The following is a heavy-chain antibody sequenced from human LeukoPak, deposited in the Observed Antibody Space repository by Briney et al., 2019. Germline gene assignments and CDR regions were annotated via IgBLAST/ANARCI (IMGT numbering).Heavy chain of an antibody. CDR2: IKQDGSEK. D-gene: IGHD2-2*01. CDR1: GFTFSSYW. J-gene: IGHJ3*02. V-gene: IGHV3-7*01. Sequence: PGGSLRLSCAASGFTFSSYWMSWVRQAPGKGLEWVANIKQDGSEKYYVDSVKGRFTISRDNAKNSLYLQMNSLRAEGTAVYYCARDLHIVVVPAAPAPDAFDIWGQGTMVTVSS. CDR3: ARDLHIVVVPAAPAPDAFDI.